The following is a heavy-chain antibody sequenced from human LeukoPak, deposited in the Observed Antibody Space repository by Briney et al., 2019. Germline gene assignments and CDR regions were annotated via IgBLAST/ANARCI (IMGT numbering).Heavy chain of an antibody. CDR3: ARGGLRYFDWLLSPPYYYGMDV. CDR1: GVSISSGGYY. CDR2: IYYSGST. V-gene: IGHV4-31*03. Sequence: SKTLSLTCTVSGVSISSGGYYCSWISQHPGKGLEWIGYIYYSGSTYYNPSLKSRVTISVDTSKNQFSLKLSSVTAADTAVYYCARGGLRYFDWLLSPPYYYGMDVWGKGTTVTVSS. D-gene: IGHD3-9*01. J-gene: IGHJ6*04.